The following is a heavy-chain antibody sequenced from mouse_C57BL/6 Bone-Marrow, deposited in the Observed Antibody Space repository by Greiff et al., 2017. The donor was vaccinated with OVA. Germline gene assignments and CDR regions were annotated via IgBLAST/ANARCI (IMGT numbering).Heavy chain of an antibody. V-gene: IGHV1-12*01. CDR1: GYTFTSYN. CDR3: ARTVNGLRRGYYAMDY. Sequence: QVQLKQSGAELVRPGASVKMSCKASGYTFTSYNMHWVKQTPRQGLEWIGAIYPGNGDTSYNQKFKGKATLTVDKSSSTAYMQLSSLTSEDSAVYFCARTVNGLRRGYYAMDYWGQGTSVTVSS. D-gene: IGHD2-4*01. J-gene: IGHJ4*01. CDR2: IYPGNGDT.